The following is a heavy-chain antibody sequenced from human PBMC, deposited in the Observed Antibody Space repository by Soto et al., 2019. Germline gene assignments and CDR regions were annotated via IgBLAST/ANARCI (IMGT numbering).Heavy chain of an antibody. CDR2: ISGSGGST. Sequence: EVQLLESGGGLVQPGGSLRLSCAAFSSYAMSWVRQAPGKGLEWVSAISGSGGSTYYADSVKGRFTISRDNSKNTLYLQMNSLRAEDTAVYSCAKDRPFGGNPSDAFDIWGQGTMVTVSS. V-gene: IGHV3-23*01. J-gene: IGHJ3*02. CDR3: AKDRPFGGNPSDAFDI. CDR1: SSYA. D-gene: IGHD1-1*01.